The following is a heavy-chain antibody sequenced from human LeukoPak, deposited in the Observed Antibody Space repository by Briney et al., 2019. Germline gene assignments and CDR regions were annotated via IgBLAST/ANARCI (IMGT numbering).Heavy chain of an antibody. CDR2: IYSGGST. D-gene: IGHD4-23*01. Sequence: PGGSLRLSCAASGFTVSSNYMSWVRQAPGKGLEWVSVIYSGGSTYYADSVKGRFTISRDNSKNTLYLQMNSLRAEDTAVYYCARALSYGGNSARYFQHWGQGTLVTVSS. J-gene: IGHJ1*01. CDR3: ARALSYGGNSARYFQH. CDR1: GFTVSSNY. V-gene: IGHV3-53*01.